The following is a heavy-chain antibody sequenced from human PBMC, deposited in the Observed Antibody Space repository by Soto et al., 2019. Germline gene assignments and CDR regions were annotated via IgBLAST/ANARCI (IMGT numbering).Heavy chain of an antibody. D-gene: IGHD4-17*01. CDR1: GGTFSSYA. CDR2: IIPIFGTA. J-gene: IGHJ4*02. Sequence: ASVKVSCKASGGTFSSYAISWVRQAPGQGLEWMGGIIPIFGTANYAQKFQGSVTITADESTSTAYMELSSLRSEDTAVYYCARTNGDYALFDYWGQGTLVTVSS. V-gene: IGHV1-69*13. CDR3: ARTNGDYALFDY.